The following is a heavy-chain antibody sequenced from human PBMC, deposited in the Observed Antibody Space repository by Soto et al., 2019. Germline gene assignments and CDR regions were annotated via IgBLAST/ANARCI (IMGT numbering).Heavy chain of an antibody. CDR2: IFHSGST. J-gene: IGHJ6*03. Sequence: SETLSLTCTVSGGSISSGSYYWGWIRQPPGKGLEWIGSIFHSGSTFYNPSLKSRVTMSVATSKNQFSLRLSSVTAADTAVYYCAKTAVTSPYYYMDVWGKGTTVTVSS. CDR1: GGSISSGSYY. V-gene: IGHV4-39*01. D-gene: IGHD4-17*01. CDR3: AKTAVTSPYYYMDV.